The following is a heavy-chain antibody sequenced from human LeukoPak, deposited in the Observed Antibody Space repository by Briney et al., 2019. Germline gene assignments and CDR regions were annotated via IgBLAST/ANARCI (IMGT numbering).Heavy chain of an antibody. V-gene: IGHV3-23*01. CDR3: ARFAAGGSYYYYMDV. D-gene: IGHD3-10*01. CDR1: GFTFSSYA. CDR2: ISGSGGST. Sequence: GGSLRLSCAASGFTFSSYAMSWVRQAPGKGLEWVSAISGSGGSTYYADSVKGRFTISRDNAKNSLYLQMNSLRADDTAVYYCARFAAGGSYYYYMDVWGKGTTVTVSS. J-gene: IGHJ6*03.